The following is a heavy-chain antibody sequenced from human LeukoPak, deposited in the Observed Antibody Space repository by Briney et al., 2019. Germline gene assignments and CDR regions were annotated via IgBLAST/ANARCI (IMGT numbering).Heavy chain of an antibody. J-gene: IGHJ5*02. V-gene: IGHV1-69*13. CDR1: GYTFTGYY. Sequence: ASVKVSCKASGYTFTGYYMHWVRQAPGQGLEWMGWINPIFGTANYAQKFQGRVTITADESTSTAYMELSSLRSEDTAVYYCATDPDSNWFDPWGQGTLVTVSS. CDR3: ATDPDSNWFDP. D-gene: IGHD1-14*01. CDR2: INPIFGTA.